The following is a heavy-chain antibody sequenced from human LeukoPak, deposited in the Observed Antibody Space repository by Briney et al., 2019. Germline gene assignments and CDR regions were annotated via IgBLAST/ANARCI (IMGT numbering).Heavy chain of an antibody. V-gene: IGHV1-69*13. CDR1: GGTFSSYA. CDR2: IIPIFGTA. Sequence: ASVKVSCKASGGTFSSYAISWVRQAPGQGLEWMGGIIPIFGTANYAQKFQGRVTITADESTSTAYMELSSLRSEDTAVYYCATSAGRGMITFGGVIVMPFDYWGQGTLVTVSS. J-gene: IGHJ4*02. CDR3: ATSAGRGMITFGGVIVMPFDY. D-gene: IGHD3-16*02.